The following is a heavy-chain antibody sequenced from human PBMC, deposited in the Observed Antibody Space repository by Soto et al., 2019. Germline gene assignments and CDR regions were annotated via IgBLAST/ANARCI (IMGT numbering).Heavy chain of an antibody. D-gene: IGHD3-10*01. Sequence: AETLSLTCVISGLAISSSNWWSWVRQSPGKGLEWIGEIYHTGITNYNPSLKSRVTISVDTSKNQFSLKLSSVTAADTAVYYCAREGVTMVRGDWFDPWGQG. V-gene: IGHV4-4*02. CDR3: AREGVTMVRGDWFDP. CDR1: GLAISSSNW. CDR2: IYHTGIT. J-gene: IGHJ5*02.